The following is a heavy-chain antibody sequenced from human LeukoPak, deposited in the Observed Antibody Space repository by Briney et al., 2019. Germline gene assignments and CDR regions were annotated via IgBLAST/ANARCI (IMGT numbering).Heavy chain of an antibody. CDR1: GFTFSDYY. V-gene: IGHV3-11*06. CDR3: ARAYYDSSGYYLGDY. Sequence: GGSLRLSYAASGFTFSDYYMSWIRQAPGKGLEWVSYISSSSSYTNYADSVKGRFTISRDNAKNSLYLQMNSLRAEDTAVYYCARAYYDSSGYYLGDYWGQGTLVTVSS. J-gene: IGHJ4*02. CDR2: ISSSSSYT. D-gene: IGHD3-22*01.